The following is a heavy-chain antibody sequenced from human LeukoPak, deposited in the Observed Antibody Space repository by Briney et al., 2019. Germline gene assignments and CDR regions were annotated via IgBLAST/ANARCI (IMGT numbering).Heavy chain of an antibody. Sequence: SETVSHTCTVSGGSISSYYWSWLRQPPGKGLEWIGYIYYSGSTNYNPSLKSRVTISVYTSKNQFSLKLSSVSAADAAVYYYSRGPDYDSSSYYPFDCWGQGTLVTVSS. V-gene: IGHV4-59*01. CDR1: GGSISSYY. CDR2: IYYSGST. J-gene: IGHJ4*02. CDR3: SRGPDYDSSSYYPFDC. D-gene: IGHD3-22*01.